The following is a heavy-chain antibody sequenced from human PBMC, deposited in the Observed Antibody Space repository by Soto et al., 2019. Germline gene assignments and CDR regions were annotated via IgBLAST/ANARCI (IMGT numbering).Heavy chain of an antibody. CDR1: GGTFSSYT. CDR2: IIPILGIA. Sequence: SVQVSCTASGGTFSSYTISWVRQAPGQGLEWMGWIIPILGIATYAQQFQGRVTITADKATSTAYMEQSSLRSEDTAVDYCARDPILIPGIAAAPLFDPWGQGTLVTVSS. D-gene: IGHD6-13*01. J-gene: IGHJ5*02. CDR3: ARDPILIPGIAAAPLFDP. V-gene: IGHV1-69*10.